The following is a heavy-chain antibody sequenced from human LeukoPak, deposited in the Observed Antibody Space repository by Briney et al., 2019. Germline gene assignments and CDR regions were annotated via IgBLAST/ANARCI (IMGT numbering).Heavy chain of an antibody. J-gene: IGHJ3*02. CDR3: AKHFCGGDCYSGSFDI. V-gene: IGHV3-30*02. D-gene: IGHD2-21*02. CDR2: IRYVGSNQ. CDR1: GFTFSSFG. Sequence: PGGSLRLSCAASGFTFSSFGMHWVRQAPGKGLEWVAFIRYVGSNQYYADSVKGRFTISRDNSKNTLYLQMNSLRAEDTAVYYCAKHFCGGDCYSGSFDIWGQGTMVTFSS.